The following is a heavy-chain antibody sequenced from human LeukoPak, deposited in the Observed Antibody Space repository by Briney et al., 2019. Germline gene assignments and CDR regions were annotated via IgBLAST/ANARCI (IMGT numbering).Heavy chain of an antibody. CDR3: ARRTYSTDQDYFDY. D-gene: IGHD6-13*01. V-gene: IGHV3-23*01. CDR2: ISHSGGST. J-gene: IGHJ4*02. Sequence: GGSLRLSCAASGFTFSSYWMHWVRQAPGKGLEWVSVISHSGGSTYYADSVKGRFTISRDNSKNTLYLQMSSLRADDTAVYYCARRTYSTDQDYFDYWGQGTLVTVSS. CDR1: GFTFSSYW.